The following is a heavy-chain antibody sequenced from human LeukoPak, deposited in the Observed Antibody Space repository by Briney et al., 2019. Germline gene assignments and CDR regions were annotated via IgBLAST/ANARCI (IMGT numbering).Heavy chain of an antibody. J-gene: IGHJ4*02. V-gene: IGHV1-18*01. Sequence: ASVKVSCKTSGYTFSSHGITWVRQAPGQGLEWMGWISTYNGNTDYPQNPQGRVTMTTDTSTSTAYMELRSLRSDDTAVYYCARGTRLVSDTDFDYWGQGTLVTVSS. CDR1: GYTFSSHG. CDR2: ISTYNGNT. CDR3: ARGTRLVSDTDFDY. D-gene: IGHD2-21*02.